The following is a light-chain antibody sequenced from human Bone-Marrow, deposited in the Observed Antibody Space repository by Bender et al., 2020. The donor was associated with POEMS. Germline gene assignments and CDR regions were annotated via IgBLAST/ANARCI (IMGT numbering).Light chain of an antibody. CDR1: VVAKTN. CDR3: QSVDSSCTYV. V-gene: IGLV3-25*02. J-gene: IGLJ1*01. CDR2: KDS. Sequence: SNELTQPSSVALSPGQTARLTCSGDVVAKTNGRCLQQKPGQAPVMVIYKDSERPSGIPERFSGSTSWTTVTLTISGVQAEEEGDYYCQSVDSSCTYVFGTGTKVTVL.